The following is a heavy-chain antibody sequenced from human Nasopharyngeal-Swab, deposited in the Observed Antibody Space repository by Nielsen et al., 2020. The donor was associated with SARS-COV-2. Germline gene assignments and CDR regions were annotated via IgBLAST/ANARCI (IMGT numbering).Heavy chain of an antibody. CDR2: IGGNGART. CDR1: GFIFGNYA. D-gene: IGHD4-17*01. CDR3: AKNTQTLSTVTIDY. V-gene: IGHV3-23*01. J-gene: IGHJ4*02. Sequence: GGSLRLSCVASGFIFGNYAMAWVRQAPGKGLEWVSAIGGNGARTHYADSVRGRFIISRDNSKSTLDLQMNSLRAEDTAVYYCAKNTQTLSTVTIDYWGQGTLVTVSS.